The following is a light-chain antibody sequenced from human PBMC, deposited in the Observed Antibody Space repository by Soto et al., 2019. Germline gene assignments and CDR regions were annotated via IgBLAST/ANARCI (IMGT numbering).Light chain of an antibody. CDR3: QQDGSIPIT. J-gene: IGKJ5*01. CDR2: GAS. CDR1: QSVSSSY. Sequence: TKPTVHLCDAPSSKATLSCRTSQSVSSSYLAWYQQKPGQAPRLLIYGASSRATGIPDRFSGSGSGTDFTLTICRLEPEDFAVYCCQQDGSIPITFGQGTRLEIK. V-gene: IGKV3-20*01.